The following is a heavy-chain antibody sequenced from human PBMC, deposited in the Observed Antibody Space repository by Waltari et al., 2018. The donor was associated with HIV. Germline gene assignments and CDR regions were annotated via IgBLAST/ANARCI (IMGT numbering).Heavy chain of an antibody. D-gene: IGHD3-10*02. CDR3: ARGNSMLRMAELDY. CDR1: GYSFRNYA. Sequence: QVNLVQSGAEVKKPGASVKISCEASGYSFRNYAINWVRQAPGQGLEWMGWISAYNRDSKYAEKVQGRVTITPATSTNTAYIEIRSLRSDDTAVYFCARGNSMLRMAELDYWGQGTLVTVSS. J-gene: IGHJ4*02. CDR2: ISAYNRDS. V-gene: IGHV1-18*01.